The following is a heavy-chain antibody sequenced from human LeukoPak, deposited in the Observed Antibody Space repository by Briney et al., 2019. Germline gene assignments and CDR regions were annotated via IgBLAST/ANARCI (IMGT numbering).Heavy chain of an antibody. CDR3: AREEGSSGYYNY. CDR1: GFTFSICP. D-gene: IGHD3-22*01. J-gene: IGHJ4*02. V-gene: IGHV3-23*01. CDR2: ISDSGVNT. Sequence: GGSLRLSCAASGFTFSICPMTWVRQAPGKGLEWVSSISDSGVNTWYADSVKGRFTISRDNSKNTLDLQMNSLRDEDTAVYYCAREEGSSGYYNYWGQGILVTVSS.